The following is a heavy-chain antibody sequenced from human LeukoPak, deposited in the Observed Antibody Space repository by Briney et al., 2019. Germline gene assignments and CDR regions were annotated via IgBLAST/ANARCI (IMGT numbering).Heavy chain of an antibody. J-gene: IGHJ4*02. CDR2: INPNSGGT. CDR3: ARLRADHFDY. CDR1: VYTLTGYY. D-gene: IGHD5-12*01. V-gene: IGHV1-2*02. Sequence: ASVKGSCKASVYTLTGYYMHWVRQTPGQGLEWVGWINPNSGGTNYAQKFQGRVTMTRDTFISTAYMELSRLRYDDTAVYYGARLRADHFDYWGQGTLVTVSS.